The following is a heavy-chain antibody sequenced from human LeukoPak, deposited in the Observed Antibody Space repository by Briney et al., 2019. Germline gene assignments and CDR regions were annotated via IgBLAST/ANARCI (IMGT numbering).Heavy chain of an antibody. J-gene: IGHJ4*02. D-gene: IGHD6-13*01. Sequence: GASVTVSCKASGYTFTTYYIHWVRQAPGQGLEWMGIINPTGGSTTYAQKFQGRVTMTRDTSTSTVFMEVKSLRSEDTAVFFLSLYSNTLYWGQGTLVTVSS. CDR2: INPTGGST. CDR3: SLYSNTLY. V-gene: IGHV1-46*01. CDR1: GYTFTTYY.